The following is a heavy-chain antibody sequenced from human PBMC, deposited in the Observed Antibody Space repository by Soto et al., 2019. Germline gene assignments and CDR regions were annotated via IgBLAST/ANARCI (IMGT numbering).Heavy chain of an antibody. CDR3: AKDGPYYIESSGYSRTGGYYYYGMDV. Sequence: QVQLVESGGGVVQPGRSLRLSCAASGFTFSNYGMHWVRQAPGKGLEWVAVISYDGSDKYYADSVKGRFTISRDNSKKSLDLQRNRLGDEDTPVFYCAKDGPYYIESSGYSRTGGYYYYGMDVWGQGTTVTVSS. V-gene: IGHV3-30*18. J-gene: IGHJ6*02. D-gene: IGHD5-12*01. CDR1: GFTFSNYG. CDR2: ISYDGSDK.